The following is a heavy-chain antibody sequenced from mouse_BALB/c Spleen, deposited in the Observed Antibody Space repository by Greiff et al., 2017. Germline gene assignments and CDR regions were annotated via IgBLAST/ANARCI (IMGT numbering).Heavy chain of an antibody. V-gene: IGHV5-15*01. CDR3: ARNWDDGAWFAY. CDR2: ISNLAYSI. J-gene: IGHJ3*01. D-gene: IGHD4-1*01. CDR1: GFTFSDYG. Sequence: EVQVVESGGGLVQPGGSRKLSCAASGFTFSDYGMAWVRQAPGKGPEWVAFISNLAYSIYYADTVKGRFTISRDNPKNTLFLQMTSLRSEDTAMYYCARNWDDGAWFAYWGQGTLVTVSA.